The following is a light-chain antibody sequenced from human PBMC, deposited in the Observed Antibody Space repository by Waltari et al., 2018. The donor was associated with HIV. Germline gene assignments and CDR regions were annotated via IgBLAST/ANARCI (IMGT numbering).Light chain of an antibody. CDR3: QQYNNWPLT. J-gene: IGKJ4*01. CDR2: GAS. Sequence: EIVMKQSAATPSVSQGESATLSCRASQSVSSNLAWYQQKPGQAPRLLIYGASTRATGIPARFSGSGSGTEFTLTISSLQSEDFAVYYCQQYNNWPLTFGGGTKVEIK. CDR1: QSVSSN. V-gene: IGKV3-15*01.